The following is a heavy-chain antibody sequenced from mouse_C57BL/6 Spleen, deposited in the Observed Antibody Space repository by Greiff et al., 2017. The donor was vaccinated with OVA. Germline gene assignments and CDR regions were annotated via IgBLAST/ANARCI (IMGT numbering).Heavy chain of an antibody. CDR2: IDPSDSYN. V-gene: IGHV1-50*01. Sequence: QVQLQQPGAELVKPGASVKLSCKASGYTFTSYWMQWVKQRPGQGLEWIGEIDPSDSYNNYNQKFKGKATLTVDTSSSTAYMQLSSLTSEDSAVYYCARRLYYYAMDYWGQGTSVTVSS. CDR1: GYTFTSYW. CDR3: ARRLYYYAMDY. J-gene: IGHJ4*01. D-gene: IGHD1-2*01.